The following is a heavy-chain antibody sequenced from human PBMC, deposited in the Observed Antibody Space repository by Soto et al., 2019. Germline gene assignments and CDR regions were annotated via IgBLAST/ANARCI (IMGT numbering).Heavy chain of an antibody. J-gene: IGHJ5*02. CDR3: ARGIATGQLDP. D-gene: IGHD2-15*01. Sequence: ASVKVACKASGYTFTRYTMNWVRQAPGQRLEWMGWINPDNGNTKSSQKFQDRVIITRDTSASTAYMDLSSLRSEDTAVYYCARGIATGQLDPWGQGTLVTVSS. CDR2: INPDNGNT. V-gene: IGHV1-3*01. CDR1: GYTFTRYT.